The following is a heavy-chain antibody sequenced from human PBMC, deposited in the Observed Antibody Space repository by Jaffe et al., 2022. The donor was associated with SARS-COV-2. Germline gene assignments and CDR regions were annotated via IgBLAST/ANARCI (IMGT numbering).Heavy chain of an antibody. D-gene: IGHD3-22*01. V-gene: IGHV4-4*02. Sequence: QVQLQESGPGLVKPSGTLSLTCAVSGGSTSSSIWWGWVRQPPGKGLEWIGDIYHSGSTNYNPSLKSRVTISADKSKNQFSLKLTSVTAADTAVYYCARLSSGYSVFDFWGQGTLVTVSS. CDR2: IYHSGST. J-gene: IGHJ4*02. CDR3: ARLSSGYSVFDF. CDR1: GGSTSSSIW.